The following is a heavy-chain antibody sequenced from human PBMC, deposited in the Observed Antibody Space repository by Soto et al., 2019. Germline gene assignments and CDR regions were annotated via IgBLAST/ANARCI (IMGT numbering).Heavy chain of an antibody. Sequence: SGPTLVNPTQTLTLTCTFSGSSLSSGGMCVSWIRQPPGKALEWIARIDWDDDKYYRRTLKTRLSISKDTSKNQVVLTMTNMDPVDTATYYCARTPRYCSGGSCYPWAFDVWGQGTGVTVS. D-gene: IGHD2-15*01. CDR1: GSSLSSGGMC. J-gene: IGHJ3*01. CDR3: ARTPRYCSGGSCYPWAFDV. V-gene: IGHV2-70*10. CDR2: IDWDDDK.